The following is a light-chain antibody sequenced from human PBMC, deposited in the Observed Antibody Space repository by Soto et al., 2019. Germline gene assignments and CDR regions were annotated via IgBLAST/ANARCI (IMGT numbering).Light chain of an antibody. CDR2: DVT. V-gene: IGLV2-8*01. J-gene: IGLJ3*02. CDR3: CSYAGRDIYVL. Sequence: QSALTQPPSASGSPGQSVTISCTGTSSDVGGYNYVSWYQQHPGKAPKFLIYDVTKRPSGVPDRFSGSKSGNTASLTISGLQAEDEADYYCCSYAGRDIYVLFGGGTKLTVL. CDR1: SSDVGGYNY.